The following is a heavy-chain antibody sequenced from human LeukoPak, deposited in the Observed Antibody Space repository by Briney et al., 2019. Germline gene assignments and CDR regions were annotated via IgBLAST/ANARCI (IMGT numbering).Heavy chain of an antibody. CDR2: ISSNGGST. Sequence: GGSLRLSCAASGFTFSSYAMHWVRQAPGKGLECVSAISSNGGSTYYANSVKGRFTISRDNSKNTLYLQMGSLRAEDMAVYYCARVRGIVGAQYYFDYWGQGTLVTVSS. D-gene: IGHD1-26*01. CDR3: ARVRGIVGAQYYFDY. J-gene: IGHJ4*02. V-gene: IGHV3-64*01. CDR1: GFTFSSYA.